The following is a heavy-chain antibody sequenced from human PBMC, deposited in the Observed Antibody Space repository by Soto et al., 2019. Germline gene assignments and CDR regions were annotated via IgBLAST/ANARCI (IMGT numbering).Heavy chain of an antibody. CDR3: ARSGRGYSSGWFDP. CDR2: INHSGST. Sequence: SETLXLTCAVYGGSFSGYYWSWIRQPPGKGLEWIGEINHSGSTNYNPSLKSRVTISVDTSKNQFSLKLSSVTAADTAVYYCARSGRGYSSGWFDPWGQGTLVTVSS. D-gene: IGHD6-25*01. CDR1: GGSFSGYY. J-gene: IGHJ5*02. V-gene: IGHV4-34*01.